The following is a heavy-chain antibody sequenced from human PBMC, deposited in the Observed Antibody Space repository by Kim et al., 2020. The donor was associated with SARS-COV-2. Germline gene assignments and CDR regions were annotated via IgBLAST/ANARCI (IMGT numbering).Heavy chain of an antibody. V-gene: IGHV4-31*03. CDR2: IYYSGST. J-gene: IGHJ5*02. CDR3: ARGVTYYYGSGSYYRSPYWFDP. CDR1: GGSISSGGYY. Sequence: SETLSRTCTVSGGSISSGGYYWSWIRQHPGKGLEWIGYIYYSGSTYYNPSLKSRVTISVDTSKNQFSLKLSSVTAADTAVYYCARGVTYYYGSGSYYRSPYWFDPWGQGTLVTVSS. D-gene: IGHD3-10*01.